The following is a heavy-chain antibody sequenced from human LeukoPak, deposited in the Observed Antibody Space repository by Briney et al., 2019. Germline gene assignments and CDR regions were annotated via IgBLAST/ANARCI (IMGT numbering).Heavy chain of an antibody. D-gene: IGHD6-25*01. CDR3: AREATHSSGDAFDI. CDR1: GGSISSYY. J-gene: IGHJ3*02. V-gene: IGHV4-4*07. Sequence: SETLSLTCTVSGGSISSYYWSWIRQPAGKGLEWIGRIYTSGSTNYNPSLKSRVTMSVDTSKNQFSLKLSSVTAADTAVYYCAREATHSSGDAFDIWGQGTMVTVSS. CDR2: IYTSGST.